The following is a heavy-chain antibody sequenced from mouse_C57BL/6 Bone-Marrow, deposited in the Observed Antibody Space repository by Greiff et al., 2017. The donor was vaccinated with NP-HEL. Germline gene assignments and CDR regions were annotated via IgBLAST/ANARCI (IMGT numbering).Heavy chain of an antibody. D-gene: IGHD2-3*01. Sequence: QVQLQQSGPGLVQPSQSLSITCTVSGFSLTSYGVHWVRQSPGKGLEWLGVIWRGGSTDYNAAFMSRLSITKDNSKSQVFFKMNSLQADDTAIYYCAKRGDGYFLWFAYWGQGTLVTVSA. CDR2: IWRGGST. V-gene: IGHV2-5*01. CDR1: GFSLTSYG. J-gene: IGHJ3*01. CDR3: AKRGDGYFLWFAY.